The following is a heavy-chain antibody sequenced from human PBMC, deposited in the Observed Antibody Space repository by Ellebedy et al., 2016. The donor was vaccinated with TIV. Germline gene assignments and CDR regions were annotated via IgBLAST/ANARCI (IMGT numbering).Heavy chain of an antibody. CDR3: ARDDFWASDH. CDR2: IGGSSI. V-gene: IGHV3-48*02. CDR1: GFSFSVHA. D-gene: IGHD3-3*01. J-gene: IGHJ4*02. Sequence: GESLKISCAASGFSFSVHAMNWVRQAPGKGLEWIAYIGGSSIYYADSVRGRFTISRDTAKDSLFLQMDSLRDEDTALYYCARDDFWASDHWGQGTLVTVSP.